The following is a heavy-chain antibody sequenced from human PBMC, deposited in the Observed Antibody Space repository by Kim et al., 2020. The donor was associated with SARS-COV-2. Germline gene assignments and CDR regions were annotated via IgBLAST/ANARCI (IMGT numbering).Heavy chain of an antibody. V-gene: IGHV5-10-1*01. J-gene: IGHJ4*02. CDR2: IDPSDSYT. CDR1: GYSFTSYW. D-gene: IGHD5-12*01. CDR3: ARHPLIVATISFSSYFDY. Sequence: GESLKISCKGSGYSFTSYWISWVRQMPGKGLEWMGRIDPSDSYTNYSPSFQGHVTISADKSISTAYLQWSSLKASDTAMYYCARHPLIVATISFSSYFDYWGQGTLVTVSS.